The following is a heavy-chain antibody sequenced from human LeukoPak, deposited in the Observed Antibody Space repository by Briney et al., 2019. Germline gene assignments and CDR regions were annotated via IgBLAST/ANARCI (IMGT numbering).Heavy chain of an antibody. Sequence: SVKVSCKASGGKFSIYAVSWVRQAPGQGLDWMGRIIPSLDLANYAQNFQDRVTITADKSTSTVYMEWSSLRSEDTAMYYCARDKDDYTLWGQGTLVTVSS. D-gene: IGHD4-4*01. V-gene: IGHV1-69*04. CDR1: GGKFSIYA. J-gene: IGHJ4*02. CDR3: ARDKDDYTL. CDR2: IIPSLDLA.